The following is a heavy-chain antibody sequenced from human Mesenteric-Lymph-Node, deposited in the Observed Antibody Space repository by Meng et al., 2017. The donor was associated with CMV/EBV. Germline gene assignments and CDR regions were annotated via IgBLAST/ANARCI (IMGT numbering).Heavy chain of an antibody. V-gene: IGHV1-2*02. CDR2: INPNSGGT. CDR1: GYTFTGYY. CDR3: ARLYSSFNWFDP. D-gene: IGHD6-6*01. J-gene: IGHJ5*02. Sequence: SCKASGYTFTGYYMHWGRQAPGKGLEWMGWINPNSGGTNYAQKFQGRVTMTRDTSISTAYMELSRLRSDDTAVYYCARLYSSFNWFDPWGQGTLVTVSS.